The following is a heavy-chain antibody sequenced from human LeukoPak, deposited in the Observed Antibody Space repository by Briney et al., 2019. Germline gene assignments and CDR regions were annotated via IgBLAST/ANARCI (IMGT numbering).Heavy chain of an antibody. CDR3: ARARYDSSGYYLPPDY. CDR1: GGSISSGGYS. V-gene: IGHV4-30-2*01. Sequence: SSETLSLTCAVSGGSISSGGYSWSWIRQPPGKGLEWIGYIYHSGSTYYNPSLKSRVTISVDRSKNQFSLKLSSVTAADTAVYYCARARYDSSGYYLPPDYWGQGTLVTVSS. CDR2: IYHSGST. D-gene: IGHD3-22*01. J-gene: IGHJ4*02.